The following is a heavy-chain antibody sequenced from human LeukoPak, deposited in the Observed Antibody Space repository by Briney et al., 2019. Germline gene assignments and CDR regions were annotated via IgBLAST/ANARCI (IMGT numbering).Heavy chain of an antibody. V-gene: IGHV4-59*08. CDR3: ARRRHCGGECHNDAFDI. Sequence: SETLSLTCTVHGDPISSYFWSWIRQPPGKGLERIGHINYSGSTSYSPSLKSRGTISVDTAKNQFSLNLNSVTAADTGVYYCARRRHCGGECHNDAFDIWGQGTMVTVSS. D-gene: IGHD2-21*01. CDR2: INYSGST. J-gene: IGHJ3*02. CDR1: GDPISSYF.